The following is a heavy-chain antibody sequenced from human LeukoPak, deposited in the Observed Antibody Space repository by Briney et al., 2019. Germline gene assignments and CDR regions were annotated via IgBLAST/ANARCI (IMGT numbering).Heavy chain of an antibody. CDR2: IIPIFGTA. D-gene: IGHD2-15*01. V-gene: IGHV1-69*13. Sequence: SVKVSCKASGGTFSSYAISWVRQAPGQGLEWMGGIIPIFGTADYAQKFQGRVTITADESTSTAYMELSSLRSEDTAVYYCARDLSGGRGFDYWGQGTLVTVSS. CDR1: GGTFSSYA. J-gene: IGHJ4*02. CDR3: ARDLSGGRGFDY.